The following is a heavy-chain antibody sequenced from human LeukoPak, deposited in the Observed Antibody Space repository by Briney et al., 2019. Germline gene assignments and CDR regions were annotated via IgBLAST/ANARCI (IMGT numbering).Heavy chain of an antibody. V-gene: IGHV4-59*08. D-gene: IGHD4-17*01. Sequence: SETLSLTCTVSGGSISSYYWSWIRQPPGKGLEWIGYIYYSGSTNYNPSPKSRVTISVDTSKNQFSLKLSSVTAADTAVYYCASLDYGDYRFAIWGQGTLVTVSS. J-gene: IGHJ5*02. CDR1: GGSISSYY. CDR2: IYYSGST. CDR3: ASLDYGDYRFAI.